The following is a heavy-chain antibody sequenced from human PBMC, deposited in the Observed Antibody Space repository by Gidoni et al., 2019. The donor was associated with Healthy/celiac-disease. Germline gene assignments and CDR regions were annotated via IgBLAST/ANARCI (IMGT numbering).Heavy chain of an antibody. D-gene: IGHD2-8*01. CDR3: TSMVYAWGYYYYGMDV. CDR2: IRRKAYGGTT. CDR1: GFTFGDYA. J-gene: IGHJ6*02. Sequence: EVQLVESGGGLVQPGRSLRLSCTASGFTFGDYAMSWVRQAPGKGLEVVGFIRRKAYGGTTEYAAAVKGRFTISRDDSKSIAYLQMNSLKTEDTAVYYCTSMVYAWGYYYYGMDVLGQGTTVTVSS. V-gene: IGHV3-49*04.